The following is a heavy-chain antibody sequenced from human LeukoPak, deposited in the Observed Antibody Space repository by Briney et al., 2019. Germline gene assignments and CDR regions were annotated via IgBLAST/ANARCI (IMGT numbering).Heavy chain of an antibody. Sequence: SVKVSCKASGGTFSSYAISWVRQAPGQGLEWMGRIIPIFGTANYAQKFQGRVTITTDESTSTAYMELSSLRSKDTAVYYCARVRFLEWSPDDYYYYMDVWGKGTTVTVSS. CDR2: IIPIFGTA. D-gene: IGHD3-3*01. CDR1: GGTFSSYA. V-gene: IGHV1-69*05. CDR3: ARVRFLEWSPDDYYYYMDV. J-gene: IGHJ6*03.